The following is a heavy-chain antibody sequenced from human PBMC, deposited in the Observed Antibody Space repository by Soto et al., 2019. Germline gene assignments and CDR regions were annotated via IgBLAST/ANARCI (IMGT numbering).Heavy chain of an antibody. V-gene: IGHV3-30*18. CDR2: ISYDGSNK. Sequence: GGSLRLSCAASGFTFSSYGMHWVRQAPGKGLEWVAVISYDGSNKYYADSVKGRFTISRDNSKNTLYLQMNSLRAEDTAVYYCAKGHQQQLVRVDYYYYYMDVWGKGTTVTVSS. J-gene: IGHJ6*03. CDR1: GFTFSSYG. CDR3: AKGHQQQLVRVDYYYYYMDV. D-gene: IGHD6-13*01.